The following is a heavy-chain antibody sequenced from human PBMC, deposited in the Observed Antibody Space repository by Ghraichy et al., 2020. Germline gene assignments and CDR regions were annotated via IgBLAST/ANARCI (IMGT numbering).Heavy chain of an antibody. D-gene: IGHD5-18*01. CDR1: GFTFSSYA. Sequence: ESLNISCAASGFTFSSYAMSWVRQAPGKGLEWVSAISGSGGSTYYADSVKGRFTISRDNSKNTLYLQMNSLRAEDTAVYYCAKDPDTAMVSYFDYWGQGTLVTVSS. CDR2: ISGSGGST. CDR3: AKDPDTAMVSYFDY. J-gene: IGHJ4*02. V-gene: IGHV3-23*01.